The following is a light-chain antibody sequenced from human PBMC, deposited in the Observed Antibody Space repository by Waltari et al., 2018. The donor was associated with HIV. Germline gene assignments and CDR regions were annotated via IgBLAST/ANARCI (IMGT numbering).Light chain of an antibody. CDR3: SSYTNDNTPWL. CDR1: NSDIGGYNY. CDR2: DVN. V-gene: IGLV2-14*03. Sequence: QSALTQPASVSGSPGQSITISCTGTNSDIGGYNYVSWSQHHPGKAPKLLIYDVNNRPSGVSDRFSGSKSGHTASLSISGLQAEDEGDYYCSSYTNDNTPWLFGGGTRLTVL. J-gene: IGLJ3*02.